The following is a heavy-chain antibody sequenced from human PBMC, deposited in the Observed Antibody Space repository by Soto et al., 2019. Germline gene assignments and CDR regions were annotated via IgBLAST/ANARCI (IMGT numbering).Heavy chain of an antibody. CDR1: GGSIGSGDYY. Sequence: QVQLKESGPGLVKPSQTLSLTCSVSGGSIGSGDYYWSWVRQSPGKGLEWIGYIYYTGNTYYNPCFGSRVTFSVDTSQNQLSLRLSDVTVADTAVYYCARDSRRRADSGTRPLYYFDYWGQGTLVTVSS. CDR3: ARDSRRRADSGTRPLYYFDY. J-gene: IGHJ4*02. CDR2: IYYTGNT. D-gene: IGHD1-26*01. V-gene: IGHV4-30-4*01.